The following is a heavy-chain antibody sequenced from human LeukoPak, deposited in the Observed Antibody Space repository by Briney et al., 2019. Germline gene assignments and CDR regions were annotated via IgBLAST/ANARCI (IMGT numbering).Heavy chain of an antibody. CDR3: VRTQVLRFLEWSADRPGNFDL. Sequence: GESLKISCKGSGYSFSSYWINWVRQMPGKGLEWMGRIDPRDSYTNYSPSFQGHVTLSVDKSISTAYLQWSSLKASDTAMYYCVRTQVLRFLEWSADRPGNFDLWGRGTLVTVSS. CDR1: GYSFSSYW. CDR2: IDPRDSYT. D-gene: IGHD3-3*01. V-gene: IGHV5-10-1*01. J-gene: IGHJ2*01.